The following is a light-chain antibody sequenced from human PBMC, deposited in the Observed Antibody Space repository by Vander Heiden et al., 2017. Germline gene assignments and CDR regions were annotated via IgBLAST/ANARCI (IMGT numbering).Light chain of an antibody. Sequence: DLQMTELSLGLCATVGDRVSNTCRSSQSISSYLDWYQQKSGKAPKLLIYAASRLQSGVPSRFSGSGSGTDFTLTISTLQPEDFATYYCQQSYSFLYTFGQGTKLEIK. CDR2: AAS. CDR3: QQSYSFLYT. J-gene: IGKJ2*01. CDR1: QSISSY. V-gene: IGKV1-39*01.